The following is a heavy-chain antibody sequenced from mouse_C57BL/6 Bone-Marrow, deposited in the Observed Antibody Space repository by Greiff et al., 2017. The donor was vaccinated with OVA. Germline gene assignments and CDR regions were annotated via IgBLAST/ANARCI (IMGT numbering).Heavy chain of an antibody. Sequence: VQGVESGPGLVAPSQCLYITCTVSGFSFTSYAISWVRQPPGKGLEWLGVIWTGGGTNYNSALQSRLSISKDNSESQVFLKMNRLQAEYTARYYCARIYDCYYVGDYYAMDYWGRGTSVTVSS. CDR2: IWTGGGT. V-gene: IGHV2-9-1*01. CDR1: GFSFTSYA. D-gene: IGHD2-3*01. J-gene: IGHJ4*01. CDR3: ARIYDCYYVGDYYAMDY.